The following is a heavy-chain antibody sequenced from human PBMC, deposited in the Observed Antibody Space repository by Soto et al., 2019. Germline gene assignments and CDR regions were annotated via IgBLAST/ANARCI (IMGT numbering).Heavy chain of an antibody. V-gene: IGHV3-74*03. Sequence: GGSLRLSCEASGFTSSRYWMHWVGQAPGKWLVWVARINRDGSVITYADFVEGRFTISRDSAKDTVYLQLNSLRVEDTAIYYCATFTKLRFLEWILDQTPDYWGQGTLVTASS. J-gene: IGHJ4*02. D-gene: IGHD3-3*01. CDR3: ATFTKLRFLEWILDQTPDY. CDR1: GFTSSRYW. CDR2: INRDGSVI.